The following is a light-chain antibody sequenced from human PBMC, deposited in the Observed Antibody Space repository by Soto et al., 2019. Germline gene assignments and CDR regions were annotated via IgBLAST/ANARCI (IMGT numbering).Light chain of an antibody. CDR2: GAS. CDR1: QSVSNK. CDR3: QHYGDLPPT. J-gene: IGKJ1*01. Sequence: EIVMTQSPATLSVSPGERATLSCRASQSVSNKVAWYQQKPGQAPRLLIYGASTRATGIPARFSGSGSGTEFTLTISSLQSEDFALYYCQHYGDLPPTFGQGTKVDIK. V-gene: IGKV3D-15*01.